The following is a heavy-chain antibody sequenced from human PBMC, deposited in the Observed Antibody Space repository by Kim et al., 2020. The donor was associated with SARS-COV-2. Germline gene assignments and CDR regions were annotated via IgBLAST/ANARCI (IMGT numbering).Heavy chain of an antibody. CDR2: INPNSGGT. CDR1: GYTFTGYY. CDR3: AREQQWLLLGSASYYYYGMDV. J-gene: IGHJ6*02. V-gene: IGHV1-2*02. Sequence: ASVKVSCKASGYTFTGYYMHWVRQAPGQGLEWMGWINPNSGGTNYAQKFQGRVTMTRDTSISTAYMELSRLRSDDTAVYYCAREQQWLLLGSASYYYYGMDVWGQGTTVTVSS. D-gene: IGHD3-3*01.